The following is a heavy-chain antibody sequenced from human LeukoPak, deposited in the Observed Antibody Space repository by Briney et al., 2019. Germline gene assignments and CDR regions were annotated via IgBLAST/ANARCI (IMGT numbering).Heavy chain of an antibody. CDR3: ARDRSYYGSGSPNDY. J-gene: IGHJ4*02. CDR1: GFTFSSYE. D-gene: IGHD3-10*01. Sequence: GGSLRLSCAASGFTFSSYEMNWVRQAPGKGLEWVSYISSSGSTIYYADSVKGRFTISRDNAKNSLYLQMNSLRAEDTAVYYCARDRSYYGSGSPNDYWGQGTLVTVSS. V-gene: IGHV3-48*03. CDR2: ISSSGSTI.